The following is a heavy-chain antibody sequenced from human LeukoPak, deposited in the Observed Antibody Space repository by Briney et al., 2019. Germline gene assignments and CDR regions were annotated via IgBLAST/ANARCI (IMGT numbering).Heavy chain of an antibody. J-gene: IGHJ4*02. Sequence: SETLSLTCAVYGGSFSGYYWSWIRQPPGKGLEWIGEINHSGSTNYNPSLKSRVTISVDTSKNQFSLKLSSVTAADTAVYFCARTARVFDHWGQGLLVTVSS. V-gene: IGHV4-34*01. CDR1: GGSFSGYY. CDR3: ARTARVFDH. D-gene: IGHD2-21*02. CDR2: INHSGST.